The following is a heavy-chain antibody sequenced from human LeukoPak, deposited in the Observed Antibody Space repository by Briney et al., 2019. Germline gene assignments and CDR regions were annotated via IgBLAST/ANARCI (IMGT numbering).Heavy chain of an antibody. D-gene: IGHD1-26*01. V-gene: IGHV5-51*01. CDR3: ARRYSGTHNDY. CDR2: IYPGDSDT. Sequence: GESLKIACKGYGYTFTSYWIGWVRQMPGKGLEWMGIIYPGDSDTRYSPSFQGQVTISADKSISTAYLQWSSLKASDTAMYYCARRYSGTHNDYWGQGTLVTVSS. J-gene: IGHJ4*02. CDR1: GYTFTSYW.